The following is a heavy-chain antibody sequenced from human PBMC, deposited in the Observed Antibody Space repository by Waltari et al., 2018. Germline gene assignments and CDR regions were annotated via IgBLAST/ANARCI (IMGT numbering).Heavy chain of an antibody. CDR1: GFRFSHYW. D-gene: IGHD3-3*01. Sequence: EEKLLESGGGLLQPGDSLRLSCAASGFRFSHYWMNWVRQAPGKGLEWVSYISSSGTTIYYGDSVKGRFTISRDNAKKSLYLQLSSLRAEDTAVYYCAREKKREGILDVWGQGTTVTVSS. CDR3: AREKKREGILDV. J-gene: IGHJ6*02. V-gene: IGHV3-48*03. CDR2: ISSSGTTI.